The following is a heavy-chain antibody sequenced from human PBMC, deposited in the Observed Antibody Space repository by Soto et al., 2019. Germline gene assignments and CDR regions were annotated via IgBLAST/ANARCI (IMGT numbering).Heavy chain of an antibody. V-gene: IGHV4-4*07. Sequence: SETLSLTCFVSGDSIRDYYWSWIRQPVGKGLQWVGRIYSTGNSNENPSLKSRVSLSVDTSKNQFSLRLRSVTAADTAVYYCAREGLGFDFCGQGALVTVSS. CDR3: AREGLGFDF. CDR2: IYSTGNS. CDR1: GDSIRDYY. D-gene: IGHD3-16*01. J-gene: IGHJ4*02.